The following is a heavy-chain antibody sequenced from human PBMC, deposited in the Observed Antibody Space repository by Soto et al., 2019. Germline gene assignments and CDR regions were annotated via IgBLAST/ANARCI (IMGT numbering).Heavy chain of an antibody. Sequence: SETLSLTCAVYGGSFSGYYWSWIRQPPGKGLEWIGEINHSGSTNYNPSLKSRVTISVDTSKNQFSLKLSSVTAADTAVYYCATTSYDFWSGYYDYWGQGTLVTVSS. CDR3: ATTSYDFWSGYYDY. CDR1: GGSFSGYY. CDR2: INHSGST. J-gene: IGHJ4*02. D-gene: IGHD3-3*01. V-gene: IGHV4-34*01.